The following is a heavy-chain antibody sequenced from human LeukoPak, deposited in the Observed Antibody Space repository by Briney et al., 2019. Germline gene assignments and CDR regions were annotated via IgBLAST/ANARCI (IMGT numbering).Heavy chain of an antibody. J-gene: IGHJ4*02. CDR3: ARDRGMYSGSPPDY. CDR2: ISSSSYI. Sequence: GGSLRLSFAASGFTFSSYSMNWVRQAPGKGLEWVSSISSSSYIYYAVSVKGRFTISRDNAKNSLYLQMNSLRAEDTAVYYCARDRGMYSGSPPDYWGQGTLVTVSS. V-gene: IGHV3-21*01. CDR1: GFTFSSYS. D-gene: IGHD1-26*01.